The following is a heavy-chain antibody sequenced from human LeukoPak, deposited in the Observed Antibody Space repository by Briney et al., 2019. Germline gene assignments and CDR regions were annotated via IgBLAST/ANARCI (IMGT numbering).Heavy chain of an antibody. CDR3: ARYSGYQYGWYFDY. V-gene: IGHV1-69*13. CDR2: IIPIFGTA. J-gene: IGHJ4*02. D-gene: IGHD5-12*01. CDR1: GGIFSSYA. Sequence: SAKVSCKASGGIFSSYAISWVRQAPGQGLEWMGGIIPIFGTANYAQKFQGRVTITADESTSTAYMELSSLRSEDTAVYYCARYSGYQYGWYFDYWGQGTLVTVSS.